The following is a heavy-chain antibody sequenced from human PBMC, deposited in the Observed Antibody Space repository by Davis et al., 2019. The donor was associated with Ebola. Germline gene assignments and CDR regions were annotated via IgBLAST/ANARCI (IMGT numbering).Heavy chain of an antibody. D-gene: IGHD2-2*01. CDR3: ARVDCISTTCYFDY. CDR2: IKQDGSEK. CDR1: GFTFSNYW. Sequence: PGGSLRLSCAASGFTFSNYWMSWVRQAPGKGLEWVAHIKQDGSEKYYVDSVKGRFTISRDNAKNSLFLQMNSLRVEDTAVYYCARVDCISTTCYFDYWGQGTLVTVSS. V-gene: IGHV3-7*03. J-gene: IGHJ4*02.